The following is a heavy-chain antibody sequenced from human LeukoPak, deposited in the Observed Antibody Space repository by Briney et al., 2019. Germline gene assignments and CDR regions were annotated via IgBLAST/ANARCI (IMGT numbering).Heavy chain of an antibody. Sequence: GGTLRLSCAASGFTFSSYGMSWVRQAPGKGLEWVSTISGRRDSTSYADSVKGRFTISRDNSKNTLYLQMNSLRAEDTAVYYCAREEVYYGSGAPHNWFDPWGQGTLVTVSS. V-gene: IGHV3-23*01. D-gene: IGHD3-10*01. J-gene: IGHJ5*02. CDR1: GFTFSSYG. CDR2: ISGRRDST. CDR3: AREEVYYGSGAPHNWFDP.